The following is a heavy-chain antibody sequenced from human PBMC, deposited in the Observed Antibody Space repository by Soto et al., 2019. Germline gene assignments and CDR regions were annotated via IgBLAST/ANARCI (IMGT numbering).Heavy chain of an antibody. CDR3: ARMLGATLFDY. Sequence: QVQLQESGPGLVKPSQTLSLTCTVSGGSISSSGYYWNWIRQHPGKGLEWIGYIYYSGSTYYNPSLKRRITISVDTSKNPFSLKLSSVTAADTSVYYCARMLGATLFDYWGQGTLVTVSS. CDR2: IYYSGST. CDR1: GGSISSSGYY. V-gene: IGHV4-31*03. D-gene: IGHD1-26*01. J-gene: IGHJ4*02.